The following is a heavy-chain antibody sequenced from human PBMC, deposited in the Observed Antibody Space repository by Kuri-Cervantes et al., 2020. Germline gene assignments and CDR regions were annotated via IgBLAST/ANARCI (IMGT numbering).Heavy chain of an antibody. V-gene: IGHV3-23*01. J-gene: IGHJ4*02. CDR3: AKSRQARLFDY. CDR1: GFTFSSYA. D-gene: IGHD6-13*01. Sequence: GGSLRLSCAASGFTFSSYAMSWVRQAPGKGLEWVSGITGNGGTTYYADSVKGRFTISRDNSKNTLYLQMNSLRAEDTAVYYCAKSRQARLFDYWGQGALVTVSS. CDR2: ITGNGGTT.